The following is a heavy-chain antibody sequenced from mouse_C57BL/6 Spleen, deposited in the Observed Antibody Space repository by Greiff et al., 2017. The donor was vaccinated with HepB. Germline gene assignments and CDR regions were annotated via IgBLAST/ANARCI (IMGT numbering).Heavy chain of an antibody. Sequence: QVQLQQPGAELVMPGASVKLSCKASGYTFTSYWMHWVKQRPGQGLEWIGEIDPSDSYTNYNQKFKGKSTLTVDKSSSTAYMQLSSLTSEDSAVYYCARRGTYYYGSSYGYFDVWGTGTTVTVSS. V-gene: IGHV1-69*01. CDR2: IDPSDSYT. CDR3: ARRGTYYYGSSYGYFDV. CDR1: GYTFTSYW. J-gene: IGHJ1*03. D-gene: IGHD1-1*01.